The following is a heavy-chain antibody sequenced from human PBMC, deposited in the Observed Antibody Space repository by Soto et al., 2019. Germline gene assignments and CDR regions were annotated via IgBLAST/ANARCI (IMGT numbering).Heavy chain of an antibody. Sequence: GESLKISCQGSGYSFTSYWISWVRQMPGKGLEWMGRIDPSDSYTNYSPSFQGHVTISADKSISTAYLQWSSLKASDTAMYYCASEFYDYYDSSGYPPGYWGQGTLVTVSS. CDR2: IDPSDSYT. CDR1: GYSFTSYW. J-gene: IGHJ4*02. D-gene: IGHD3-22*01. V-gene: IGHV5-10-1*01. CDR3: ASEFYDYYDSSGYPPGY.